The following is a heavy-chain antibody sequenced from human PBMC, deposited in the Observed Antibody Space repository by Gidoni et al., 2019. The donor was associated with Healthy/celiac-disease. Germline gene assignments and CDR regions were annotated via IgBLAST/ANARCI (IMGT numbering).Heavy chain of an antibody. Sequence: QVQLVESGGGVVQPGRSLRLSCSASGFTFSSYGMHCVRQAPGKGLEWVAVIWYEGSNKYYADSVKGRFTISRDNSKNTLYLQMNSLRAEDTAVYYCARDGRLVVAATRRYYYYGMDVWGQGTTVTVSS. CDR3: ARDGRLVVAATRRYYYYGMDV. CDR2: IWYEGSNK. V-gene: IGHV3-33*01. J-gene: IGHJ6*02. CDR1: GFTFSSYG. D-gene: IGHD2-15*01.